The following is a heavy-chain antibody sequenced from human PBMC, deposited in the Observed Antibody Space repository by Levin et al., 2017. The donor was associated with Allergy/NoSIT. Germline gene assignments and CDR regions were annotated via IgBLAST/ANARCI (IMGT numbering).Heavy chain of an antibody. CDR3: ARGNDILTGYYNAGAFDI. V-gene: IGHV3-21*01. J-gene: IGHJ3*02. Sequence: LSLTCSASGFTFSSYSMNWVRQAPGKGLEWVSSISSSSSYIYYADSVKGRFTISRDNAKNSLYLQMNSLRAEDTAVYYCARGNDILTGYYNAGAFDIWGQGTMVTVSS. CDR1: GFTFSSYS. CDR2: ISSSSSYI. D-gene: IGHD3-9*01.